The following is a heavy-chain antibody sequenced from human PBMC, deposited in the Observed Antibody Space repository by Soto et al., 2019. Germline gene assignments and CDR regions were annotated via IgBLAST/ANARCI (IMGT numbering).Heavy chain of an antibody. D-gene: IGHD4-17*01. V-gene: IGHV3-15*01. CDR3: TPDPGDYADY. CDR2: IKSKTDGGAA. J-gene: IGHJ4*02. Sequence: GGSLRLSCAASGFTLSSYSMNWVRQAPGKGLEWVGRIKSKTDGGAADYAAPVKGRFTISRDDSKNTLYLQMNSLKSEDTAVYYCTPDPGDYADYWGQGTLVTVSS. CDR1: GFTLSSYS.